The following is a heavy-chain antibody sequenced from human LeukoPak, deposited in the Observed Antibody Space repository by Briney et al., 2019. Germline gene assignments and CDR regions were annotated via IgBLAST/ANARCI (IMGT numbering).Heavy chain of an antibody. V-gene: IGHV3-23*01. J-gene: IGHJ5*02. CDR2: ISGSGGST. D-gene: IGHD3-3*01. CDR3: AKWDYDFWSGCSSQDYNWFDP. Sequence: AGGSLRLSCAASGFTFSSYAMSWVRQAPGKGLEWVSAISGSGGSTYYADSVKGRFTISRDNSKNTLYLQMNNLRAEDTAVYYCAKWDYDFWSGCSSQDYNWFDPWGQGTLVTVSS. CDR1: GFTFSSYA.